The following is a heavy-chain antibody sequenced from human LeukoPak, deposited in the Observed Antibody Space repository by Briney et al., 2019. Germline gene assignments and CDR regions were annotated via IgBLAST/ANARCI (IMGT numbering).Heavy chain of an antibody. CDR3: ARAGTLRDYYYYGMDV. V-gene: IGHV4-39*01. J-gene: IGHJ6*02. Sequence: SETLSLTCTVSGGSISGSSYYWGWIRQPPGKGLEWIGSIYYSGSTYYNPSLKSRVTISVDTSKNQFSLKLSSVTAADTAVYYCARAGTLRDYYYYGMDVWGQGTTVTVSS. CDR1: GGSISGSSYY. CDR2: IYYSGST. D-gene: IGHD4-17*01.